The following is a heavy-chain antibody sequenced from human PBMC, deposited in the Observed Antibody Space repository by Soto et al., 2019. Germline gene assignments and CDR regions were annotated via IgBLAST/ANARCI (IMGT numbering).Heavy chain of an antibody. CDR1: GFTDYY. CDR2: VNPSSGGT. Sequence: ASVKVSCKASGFTDYYIHWVRQAPGQGLEWMGWVNPSSGGTNYAQKFQGRVAMTRDTFISTAYMELSRLQSEDTAVYYCAREGRDESGSYGMDVWGQGTTVTVSS. V-gene: IGHV1-2*02. J-gene: IGHJ6*02. CDR3: AREGRDESGSYGMDV. D-gene: IGHD3-10*01.